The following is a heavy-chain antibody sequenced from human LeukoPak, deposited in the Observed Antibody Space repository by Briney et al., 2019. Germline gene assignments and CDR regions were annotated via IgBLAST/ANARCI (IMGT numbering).Heavy chain of an antibody. CDR1: GYTFTSYD. D-gene: IGHD6-19*01. V-gene: IGHV1-69*13. CDR3: ARDHSSGWSNWFDP. J-gene: IGHJ5*02. CDR2: IIPIFGTA. Sequence: GASVKVSCKASGYTFTSYDINWVRQATGQGLEWMGGIIPIFGTANYAQKFQGRVTITADESTSTAYMELSSLRSEDTAVYYCARDHSSGWSNWFDPWGQGTLVTVSS.